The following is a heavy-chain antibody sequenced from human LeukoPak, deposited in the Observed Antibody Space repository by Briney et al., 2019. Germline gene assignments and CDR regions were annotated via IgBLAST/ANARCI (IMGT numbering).Heavy chain of an antibody. Sequence: GGSLRLSCAASGFTFSDYYMSWIRQAPGKGLEWISYIRSSSSTMYYADSVKGRFTSSRGNAKNSLYLQMNSLRAEDTAVYYCARDRGVGAPYCFDYWGQGTLVTVSS. CDR3: ARDRGVGAPYCFDY. CDR2: IRSSSSTM. V-gene: IGHV3-11*01. D-gene: IGHD1-26*01. CDR1: GFTFSDYY. J-gene: IGHJ4*02.